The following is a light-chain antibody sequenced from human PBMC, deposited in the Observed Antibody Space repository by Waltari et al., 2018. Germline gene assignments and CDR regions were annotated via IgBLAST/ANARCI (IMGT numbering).Light chain of an antibody. CDR1: QSLVSSDGNTY. J-gene: IGKJ1*01. CDR3: MQGIHRPWT. CDR2: KVS. V-gene: IGKV2-30*01. Sequence: DVVRTQSPLFLPVTLGQPASIPCRSSQSLVSSDGNTYFNWFQQRPGQTPRRLVYKVSNRDSGVPDRFIGSGSGTDFTLRISRVEAEDVGVYYCMQGIHRPWTFGQGTKVEIK.